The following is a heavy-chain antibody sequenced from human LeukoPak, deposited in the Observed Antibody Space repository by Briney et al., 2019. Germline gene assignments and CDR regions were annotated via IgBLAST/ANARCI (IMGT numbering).Heavy chain of an antibody. CDR3: ARDSPGYCSGGSGGSCYYFDY. CDR1: GFTFSSYA. V-gene: IGHV3-30-3*01. CDR2: ISYDGSNK. Sequence: GGSLRLSCAASGFTFSSYAMHWVRQAPGKGLEWVAVISYDGSNKYYADSVKGRFTISRDNSKNTLYLQMNSLRAEDTAVYYCARDSPGYCSGGSGGSCYYFDYWGQGTLVTVSS. J-gene: IGHJ4*02. D-gene: IGHD2-15*01.